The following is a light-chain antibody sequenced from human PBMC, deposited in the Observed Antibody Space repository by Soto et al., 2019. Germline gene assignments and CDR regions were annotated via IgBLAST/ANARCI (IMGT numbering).Light chain of an antibody. Sequence: EIVLTQSPGILSLSPGERATLSCRASQRVSSSYLAWYQQKPGQAPRQLIYGASSRATGIPDRFSGSGSGTDFTLTITRLEPEDFAVYYCQHYRTSFGGGTRVEIK. J-gene: IGKJ4*01. CDR2: GAS. CDR1: QRVSSSY. V-gene: IGKV3-20*01. CDR3: QHYRTS.